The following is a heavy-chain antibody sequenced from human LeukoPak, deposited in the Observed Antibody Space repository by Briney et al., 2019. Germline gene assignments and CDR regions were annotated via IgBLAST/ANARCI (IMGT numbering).Heavy chain of an antibody. V-gene: IGHV4-39*07. CDR1: GDSISSSTYF. J-gene: IGHJ6*03. CDR2: IYYSGIT. CDR3: ARGTRGYSYGGYYYYYYMDV. D-gene: IGHD5-18*01. Sequence: SETLSLTCTVSGDSISSSTYFWGWIRQSPGKGLEWIGSIYYSGITYYKPSLKSRVTISVDTSKNQLSLRLSSVTAADTAVYYCARGTRGYSYGGYYYYYYMDVWGKGTTVTVSS.